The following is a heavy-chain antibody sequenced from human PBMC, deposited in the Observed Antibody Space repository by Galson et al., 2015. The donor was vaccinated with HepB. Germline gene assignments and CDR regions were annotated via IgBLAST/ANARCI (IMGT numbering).Heavy chain of an antibody. J-gene: IGHJ4*02. CDR2: ISYDGSNT. CDR1: GFTFGSYA. V-gene: IGHV3-30-3*01. Sequence: SLRLSCAASGFTFGSYAMHWVRQAPGKGLEWVAVISYDGSNTYYAESVKGRFTISRDNSKNTLYLQMNSLRPEDTAVYYCARALSYYGRESYYFDYWGQGTLVTVSS. CDR3: ARALSYYGRESYYFDY. D-gene: IGHD3-10*01.